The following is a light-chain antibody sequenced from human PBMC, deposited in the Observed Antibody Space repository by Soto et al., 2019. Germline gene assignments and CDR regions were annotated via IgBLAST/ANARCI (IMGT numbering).Light chain of an antibody. CDR3: QQYGSSPPWT. CDR1: QRVSSSY. Sequence: EIVLTQSPGTLSLSPGERATLSCRASQRVSSSYLAWYQQKPGQAPRLLIYGASSRATGIPDRFSGSGSGTDFTLTISRLEPADFAAYYCQQYGSSPPWTFGQGTKVEIK. CDR2: GAS. V-gene: IGKV3-20*01. J-gene: IGKJ1*01.